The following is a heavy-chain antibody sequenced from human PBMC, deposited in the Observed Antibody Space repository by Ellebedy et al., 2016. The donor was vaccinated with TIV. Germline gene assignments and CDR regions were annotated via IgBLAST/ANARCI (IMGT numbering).Heavy chain of an antibody. CDR1: GGSISRSGDY. D-gene: IGHD1-14*01. Sequence: MPGGSLRLSCTVPGGSISRSGDYWGWIRQPPGKGLEWIGSIYYSGSSYYNPSLKSRVTIFVDMSKNQFSLKLSSVTAADTAVYYCARHEPGTPMYYYYGMDVWGQGTTVTVSS. J-gene: IGHJ6*02. CDR2: IYYSGSS. CDR3: ARHEPGTPMYYYYGMDV. V-gene: IGHV4-39*01.